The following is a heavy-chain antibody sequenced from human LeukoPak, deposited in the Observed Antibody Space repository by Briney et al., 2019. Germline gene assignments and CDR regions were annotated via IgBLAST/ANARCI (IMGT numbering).Heavy chain of an antibody. CDR1: GGTFSSYA. Sequence: ASVKVSCKASGGTFSSYAISWVRQAPGQGLEWMGRIIPILGIANYAQKFQGRVTITADKSTSTAYMELSSLRSEDTAVYYCARDLTDGYDSSGYVFDYWGQGTLVTVSS. J-gene: IGHJ4*02. CDR3: ARDLTDGYDSSGYVFDY. D-gene: IGHD3-22*01. CDR2: IIPILGIA. V-gene: IGHV1-69*04.